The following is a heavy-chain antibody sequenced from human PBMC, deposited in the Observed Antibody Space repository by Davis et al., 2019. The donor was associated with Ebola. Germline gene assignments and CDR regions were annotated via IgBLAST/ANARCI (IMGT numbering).Heavy chain of an antibody. CDR1: GFTFSSYG. CDR2: IWYDGSNK. Sequence: GESLKISCAASGFTFSSYGMHWVRQAPGKGLEWVAVIWYDGSNKYYADSVKGRFTISRDNSKNTLYLQMNSLRAEDTAVYYCARDPSGSYFDYWGQGTLVTVSS. V-gene: IGHV3-33*01. J-gene: IGHJ4*02. CDR3: ARDPSGSYFDY. D-gene: IGHD1-26*01.